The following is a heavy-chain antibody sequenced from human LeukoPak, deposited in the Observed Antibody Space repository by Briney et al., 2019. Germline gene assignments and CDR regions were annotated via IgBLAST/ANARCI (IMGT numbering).Heavy chain of an antibody. Sequence: GGSLRLSCAASGFTFSSYAMHWVRQAPGKGLEWVAVISYDGSNKYYADSVKGRFTISRDNSKNTLYLQMNSLRAEDTAVYYCAREWELFDYWGQGTLDTVSS. J-gene: IGHJ4*02. V-gene: IGHV3-30*04. D-gene: IGHD1-26*01. CDR3: AREWELFDY. CDR2: ISYDGSNK. CDR1: GFTFSSYA.